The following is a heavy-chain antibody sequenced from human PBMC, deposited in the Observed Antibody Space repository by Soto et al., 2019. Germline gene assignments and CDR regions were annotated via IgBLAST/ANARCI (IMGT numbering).Heavy chain of an antibody. CDR1: GGSSSSGGSF. D-gene: IGHD6-6*01. V-gene: IGHV4-30-2*01. CDR2: IYHSGST. Sequence: PSETLSLTCAVSGGSSSSGGSFWSWIRQPPGKGLEWIGYIYHSGSTYYNPSLKSRVTISVDRSKNQFSLKLSSVTAADTAVYYCAGGIAARPLGYWGQGTLVTVSS. CDR3: AGGIAARPLGY. J-gene: IGHJ4*02.